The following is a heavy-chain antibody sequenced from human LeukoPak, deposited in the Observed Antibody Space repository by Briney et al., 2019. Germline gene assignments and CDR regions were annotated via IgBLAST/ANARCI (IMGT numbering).Heavy chain of an antibody. J-gene: IGHJ4*02. Sequence: PGGSLRLFCTVSGFTFGEYAMSWVRQAPGKGLEWVGYIRSKAYGGTTEYAASVKGRFTISRDDSKSIAYLQMNSLKTEDTAVYYSTRDRDSWSYGYRLSWGQGTLVTVSS. V-gene: IGHV3-49*04. CDR3: TRDRDSWSYGYRLS. CDR1: GFTFGEYA. D-gene: IGHD5-18*01. CDR2: IRSKAYGGTT.